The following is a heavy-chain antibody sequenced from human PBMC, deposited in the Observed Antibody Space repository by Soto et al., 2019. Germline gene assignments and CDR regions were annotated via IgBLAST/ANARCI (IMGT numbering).Heavy chain of an antibody. CDR1: GGSISSGGYY. J-gene: IGHJ6*02. Sequence: NPSETLSLTCTVSGGSISSGGYYWSWTRQHPGKGLEWIGYIYYSGSTYYNPSLKSRVTISVDTSKNQFSLKLSSVTAADTAVYYCARGVAGTSYYYYYGMDVWGQGTTVTVSS. D-gene: IGHD6-19*01. CDR3: ARGVAGTSYYYYYGMDV. CDR2: IYYSGST. V-gene: IGHV4-31*03.